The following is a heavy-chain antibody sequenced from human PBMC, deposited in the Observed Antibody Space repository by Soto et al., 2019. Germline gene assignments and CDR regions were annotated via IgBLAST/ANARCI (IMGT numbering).Heavy chain of an antibody. J-gene: IGHJ5*02. CDR3: PTTAVAWWFDP. Sequence: PSGSLRLSCAASGVSIRNYWVHWVCQAPGKGLVWVSRIKSDGSTTTYADSVKGRFTISRDNDKNTVYLQMNSLGVEDTAVYYCPTTAVAWWFDPWGHGALVTVSS. CDR1: GVSIRNYW. CDR2: IKSDGSTT. D-gene: IGHD6-19*01. V-gene: IGHV3-74*01.